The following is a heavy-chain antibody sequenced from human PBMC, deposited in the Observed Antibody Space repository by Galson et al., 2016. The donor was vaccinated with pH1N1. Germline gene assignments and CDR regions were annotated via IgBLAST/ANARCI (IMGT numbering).Heavy chain of an antibody. CDR1: GTSFSTSW. CDR3: AEHAALDPPCEFYYIDV. Sequence: QSGAEVTKPGESLKISCKASGTSFSTSWIGWVRQLPGKGLEWMGSIYAGDSDTRYNPSFPGHVTISVDKSIRTAYLQWSRLQASDTAIYYCAEHAALDPPCEFYYIDVWGNETTVTVAS. D-gene: IGHD1-1*01. J-gene: IGHJ6*03. V-gene: IGHV5-51*03. CDR2: IYAGDSDT.